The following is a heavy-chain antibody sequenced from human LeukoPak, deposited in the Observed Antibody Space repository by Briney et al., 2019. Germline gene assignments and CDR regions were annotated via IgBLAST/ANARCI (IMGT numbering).Heavy chain of an antibody. CDR1: GGTFSSYA. Sequence: ASVKVSCKASGGTFSSYAISWVRQAPGQGLEWMGWINPNSGGTNYAQKFQGRVTMTRDTSISTAYMELSRLRSDDTAVYYCATIAAASRWGQGTLVTVSS. CDR2: INPNSGGT. D-gene: IGHD6-13*01. J-gene: IGHJ4*02. V-gene: IGHV1-2*02. CDR3: ATIAAASR.